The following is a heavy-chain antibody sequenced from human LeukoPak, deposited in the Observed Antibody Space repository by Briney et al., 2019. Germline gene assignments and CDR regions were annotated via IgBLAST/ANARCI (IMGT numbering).Heavy chain of an antibody. CDR3: ARVGYSNYFQH. D-gene: IGHD4-11*01. CDR1: GFTFSSYW. Sequence: PGGSLRLSCAASGFTFSSYWMNWVRQAPGKGLVWVSRIASDGSSTTYADSVKGRFSISRDNSKNTLYLQMNSLRTEDTAVYYCARVGYSNYFQHWGQGTLVTVTS. CDR2: IASDGSST. J-gene: IGHJ1*01. V-gene: IGHV3-74*01.